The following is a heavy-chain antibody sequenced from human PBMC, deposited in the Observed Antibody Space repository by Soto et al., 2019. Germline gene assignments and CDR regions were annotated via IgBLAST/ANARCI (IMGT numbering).Heavy chain of an antibody. V-gene: IGHV4-31*02. J-gene: IGHJ2*01. Sequence: QVQLQESGPGLVKPSQTLSLTWSVSGDSVSNGGYYWSWIRQHPGKGLEWIAYIFYSGSTYYNPSLKSRVIISVDTSKNQFSLRLSSVTAADTAVYDCARALTGGTWYFDLWGRGTLVTVSS. D-gene: IGHD7-27*01. CDR1: GDSVSNGGYY. CDR3: ARALTGGTWYFDL. CDR2: IFYSGST.